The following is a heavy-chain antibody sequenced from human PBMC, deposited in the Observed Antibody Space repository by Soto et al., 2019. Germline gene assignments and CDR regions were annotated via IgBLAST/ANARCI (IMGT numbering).Heavy chain of an antibody. Sequence: QVQLVQSGAEVKKPGASMKVSCKASGYTLTTYGISWVRQAPGQGLEWMGWISAYNGKNNYEQKFQGRVTMTTDTSKSIAYMELRSLRSDDTAVYYCARGPPTSCSGGSCYSHYFDYWGQGTLVTVSS. D-gene: IGHD2-15*01. CDR3: ARGPPTSCSGGSCYSHYFDY. V-gene: IGHV1-18*01. CDR2: ISAYNGKN. J-gene: IGHJ4*02. CDR1: GYTLTTYG.